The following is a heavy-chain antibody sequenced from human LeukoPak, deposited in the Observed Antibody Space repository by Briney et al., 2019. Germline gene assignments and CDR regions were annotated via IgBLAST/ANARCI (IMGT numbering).Heavy chain of an antibody. CDR2: ISAYDGKT. V-gene: IGHV1-18*01. CDR3: ARDQPRRGPGNHDY. CDR1: GYTFTTYG. Sequence: ASVKVSCKASGYTFTTYGINWVRQAPGQGLEWMGWISAYDGKTNYAQELRDRVTMLRDTATSTVYMELRSLTTDDTAVYYCARDQPRRGPGNHDYWGQGTLVTVSS. D-gene: IGHD1-26*01. J-gene: IGHJ4*02.